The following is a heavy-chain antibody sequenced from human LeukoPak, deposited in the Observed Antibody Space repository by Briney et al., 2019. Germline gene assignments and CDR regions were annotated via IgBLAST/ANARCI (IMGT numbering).Heavy chain of an antibody. CDR3: ATTMDVTFNV. Sequence: PGGSLRLSCAASGFTFSSFWMSWVRQAPGKGLEWVANIKQDGSEKYYVDSVKGRFTISRDNPKNTVHLQMNSLRPEDTAVYYCATTMDVTFNVWGQGTTVIVSS. J-gene: IGHJ3*01. D-gene: IGHD3-10*01. CDR1: GFTFSSFW. V-gene: IGHV3-7*01. CDR2: IKQDGSEK.